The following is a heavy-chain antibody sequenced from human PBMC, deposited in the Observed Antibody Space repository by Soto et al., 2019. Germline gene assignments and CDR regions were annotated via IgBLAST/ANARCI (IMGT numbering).Heavy chain of an antibody. D-gene: IGHD4-17*01. CDR1: GFTFGGNA. J-gene: IGHJ2*01. CDR3: AKSIGPDYGYSNWYFDL. CDR2: LSGSGVST. Sequence: EVQLLESGGGLVQPGGSLRLSCAASGFTFGGNAMSWVRQAPGKGLEWVSGLSGSGVSTYYAASVRGRFTISRDNWKNTPCLQMNSLRAEDTAVYYCAKSIGPDYGYSNWYFDLWGRGTLVTVSS. V-gene: IGHV3-23*01.